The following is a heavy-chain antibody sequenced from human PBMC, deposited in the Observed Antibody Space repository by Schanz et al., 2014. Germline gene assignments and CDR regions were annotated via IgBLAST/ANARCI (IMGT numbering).Heavy chain of an antibody. Sequence: QVQLQESGPGLVKPSQTLSLTCTVSGDSISSGGYYWSWIRQHPGKGLEWIGRIYTSGSTNYNPSLKSRVTISLDPSKNQFSLKLSSVTAADTAVYYCAREPLSGYNWFDPWGQGSLVTVSS. CDR1: GDSISSGGYY. V-gene: IGHV4-61*02. CDR3: AREPLSGYNWFDP. J-gene: IGHJ5*02. CDR2: IYTSGST. D-gene: IGHD6-25*01.